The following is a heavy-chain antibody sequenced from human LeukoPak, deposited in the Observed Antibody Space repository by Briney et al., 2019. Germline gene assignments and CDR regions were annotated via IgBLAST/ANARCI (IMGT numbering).Heavy chain of an antibody. CDR2: INSDGSRT. Sequence: GGSLRLSCAASGFTFSSYWMHWVRQAPGKGLVWVSRINSDGSRTTYADSVKGRFTISRDNAKNSLYLQMNSLRAEDTAVYYCAELGITMIGGVWGKGTTVTISS. D-gene: IGHD3-10*02. CDR1: GFTFSSYW. V-gene: IGHV3-74*01. J-gene: IGHJ6*04. CDR3: AELGITMIGGV.